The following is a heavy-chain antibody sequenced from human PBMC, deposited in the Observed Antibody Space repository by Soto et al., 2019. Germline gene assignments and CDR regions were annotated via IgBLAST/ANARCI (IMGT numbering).Heavy chain of an antibody. CDR2: ISYDGSKK. J-gene: IGHJ6*04. D-gene: IGHD3-16*01. Sequence: GESLRRSCAASVFTFSSYAMHWVRQAPGKGLDWVAVISYDGSKKYYADSVKGRFTISRVNSKNTPYLQMNSLGAEDTAVYYCAKDYVTSDTYYSYGMDVWGKGTKGTVSS. V-gene: IGHV3-30*04. CDR1: VFTFSSYA. CDR3: AKDYVTSDTYYSYGMDV.